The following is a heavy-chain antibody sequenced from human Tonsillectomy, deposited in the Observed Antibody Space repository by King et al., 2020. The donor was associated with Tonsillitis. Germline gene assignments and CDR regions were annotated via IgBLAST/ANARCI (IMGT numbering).Heavy chain of an antibody. CDR3: ARITPGYCSGGSCYSSSYFDD. V-gene: IGHV4-59*01. D-gene: IGHD2-15*01. CDR1: GGSISSYY. J-gene: IGHJ4*02. Sequence: VQLVESGPGLVKPSETLSLTCAVSGGSISSYYWSWIRQPPGKGLEWIGYIYNSGSTHCNPSLKSRVTIAADTSKNQFSLELSSVTAADTAVYYCARITPGYCSGGSCYSSSYFDDWGQGTLVTVSS. CDR2: IYNSGST.